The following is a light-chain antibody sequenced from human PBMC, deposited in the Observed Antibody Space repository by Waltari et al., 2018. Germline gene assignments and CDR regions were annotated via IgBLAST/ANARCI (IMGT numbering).Light chain of an antibody. CDR1: SSDVGGYNY. Sequence: QSALTQPASVSGSPGQSITISCTGTSSDVGGYNYVSWYQQHPGKAPKLLIYDVSKRPSWVSTRFSGSKSGNTASLTISGLQADDEADYYCCSYAGSSTWVFGGGTKLTVL. J-gene: IGLJ3*02. V-gene: IGLV2-23*02. CDR2: DVS. CDR3: CSYAGSSTWV.